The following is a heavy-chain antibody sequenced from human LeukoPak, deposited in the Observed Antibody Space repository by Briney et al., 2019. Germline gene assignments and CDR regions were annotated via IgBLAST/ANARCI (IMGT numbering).Heavy chain of an antibody. Sequence: ASVKVSCKASGYTFTSYGNSWVRQAPGQGLEWMGWISAYNGNTNYAQKLQGRVTMTTDTSTSTAYMELRSLRSDDTAVYYCARPAIYCSGGSCSYYFDYWGQGTLVTVSS. V-gene: IGHV1-18*01. J-gene: IGHJ4*02. CDR1: GYTFTSYG. D-gene: IGHD2-15*01. CDR3: ARPAIYCSGGSCSYYFDY. CDR2: ISAYNGNT.